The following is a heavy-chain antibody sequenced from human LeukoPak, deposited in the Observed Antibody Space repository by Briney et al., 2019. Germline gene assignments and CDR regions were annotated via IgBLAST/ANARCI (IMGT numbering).Heavy chain of an antibody. Sequence: GGSLRLSCAASGFTFSSYAMSWVRQAPGKGLEWVSAISGSGGSTYYADSVKGRFTISRDNSKNTLYLQMNSLRAEDTAVYYCAKDRSTYYYDSSGTLAAYWFDPWGQGTLVTVSS. D-gene: IGHD3-22*01. CDR3: AKDRSTYYYDSSGTLAAYWFDP. J-gene: IGHJ5*02. V-gene: IGHV3-23*01. CDR2: ISGSGGST. CDR1: GFTFSSYA.